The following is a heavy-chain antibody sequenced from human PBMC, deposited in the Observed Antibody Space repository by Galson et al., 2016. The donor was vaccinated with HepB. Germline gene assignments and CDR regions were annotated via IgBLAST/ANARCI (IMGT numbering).Heavy chain of an antibody. D-gene: IGHD3-10*01. CDR2: IYYSGST. CDR1: GGSISSSSYY. CDR3: ASMVRGVTLYY. J-gene: IGHJ4*02. V-gene: IGHV4-39*01. Sequence: LSLTCTVSGGSISSSSYYWGWIRQPPGRGLEWIGSIYYSGSTYYNPSLKSRVTISVDTSKNQFSLKLSSVTAADTAVYYCASMVRGVTLYYWGQGTLVTVSS.